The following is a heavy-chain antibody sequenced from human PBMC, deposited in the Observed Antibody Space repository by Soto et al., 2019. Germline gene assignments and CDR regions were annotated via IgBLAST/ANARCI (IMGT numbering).Heavy chain of an antibody. CDR3: ARDDSFLGAPFHY. V-gene: IGHV3-53*02. CDR2: IYADGAT. CDR1: GFTVSSSS. J-gene: IGHJ4*02. D-gene: IGHD3-16*01. Sequence: EVELVETGGGLIQPGGSLRLSCAASGFTVSSSSMSWVRQAPGKGLEWVSLIYADGATYYGDSVKGRFTISRDTSKNTLSLPMTSLRADETAVYYCARDDSFLGAPFHYWGQGTLVTVSS.